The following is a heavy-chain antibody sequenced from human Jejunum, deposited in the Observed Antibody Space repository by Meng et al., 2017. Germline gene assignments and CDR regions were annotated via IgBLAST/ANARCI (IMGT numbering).Heavy chain of an antibody. CDR3: AKNGAYCLEY. CDR2: IHHSGRV. CDR1: GGSISSGHW. V-gene: IGHV4-4*02. Sequence: QVPLQESGPGLGKPSGTLSLTCAVSGGSISSGHWWSWVRQSPGEGLQWIGEIHHSGRVTYNPSLKSRVAISVDMSKNQFSLELSSVTAADTAVYYCAKNGAYCLEYWGQGTLVTVSS. J-gene: IGHJ4*02. D-gene: IGHD2-8*02.